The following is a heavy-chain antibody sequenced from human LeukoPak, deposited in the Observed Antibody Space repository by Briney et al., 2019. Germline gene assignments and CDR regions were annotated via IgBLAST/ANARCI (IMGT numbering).Heavy chain of an antibody. CDR1: GFTFSSYS. CDR2: ISSSSGYI. CDR3: ARDPEMATTLFDY. J-gene: IGHJ4*02. V-gene: IGHV3-21*01. Sequence: GGSLRLSCAASGFTFSSYSMNWVRQAPGKGLEWVSSISSSSGYIYYADSVKGRFTISRDNAKNSLYLQMNSLRAEDTAVYYCARDPEMATTLFDYWGQGTLVTVSS. D-gene: IGHD5-24*01.